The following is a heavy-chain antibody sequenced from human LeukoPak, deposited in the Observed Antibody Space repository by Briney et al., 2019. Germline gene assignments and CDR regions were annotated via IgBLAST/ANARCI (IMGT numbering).Heavy chain of an antibody. CDR2: IYYSGST. CDR3: ASSRDGYNSDY. CDR1: GGSISSGGYY. V-gene: IGHV4-31*03. Sequence: SETLSLTYTVSGGSISSGGYYWSWIRQHPGKGLEWIGYIYYSGSTYYNPSLKSRVTISVDTSKNQFSLKLSSVTAADTAVYYCASSRDGYNSDYWGQGTLVTVSS. J-gene: IGHJ4*02. D-gene: IGHD5-24*01.